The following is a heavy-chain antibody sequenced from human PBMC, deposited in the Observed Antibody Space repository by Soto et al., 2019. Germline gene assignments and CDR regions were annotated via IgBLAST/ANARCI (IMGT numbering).Heavy chain of an antibody. D-gene: IGHD6-13*01. J-gene: IGHJ6*04. CDR2: ISYDGSNK. Sequence: PRGSLRLSCAASGFTFSSYCMHWVRQAPGKGLEWVAVISYDGSNKYYADSVKGRFTISRDNSKNTLYLQMNSLRAEDTAVYYCAEDKEQQLVLFRDYYYYYGMDVWGKGTPVTVSS. CDR3: AEDKEQQLVLFRDYYYYYGMDV. V-gene: IGHV3-30*18. CDR1: GFTFSSYC.